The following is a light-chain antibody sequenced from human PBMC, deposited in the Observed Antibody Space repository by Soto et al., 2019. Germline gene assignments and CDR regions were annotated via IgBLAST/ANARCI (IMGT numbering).Light chain of an antibody. J-gene: IGLJ1*01. CDR2: RDN. Sequence: QLVLTQPPSASGTPGQRVTVSCSGSSSNIGTNTVNWYQQLPGTAPKLLVFRDNQRPSGVPGRFSGSKSGTSASLAISGLQSEDEAEYFCATWDDSLTCFVFGTGTKLTVL. CDR3: ATWDDSLTCFV. V-gene: IGLV1-44*01. CDR1: SSNIGTNT.